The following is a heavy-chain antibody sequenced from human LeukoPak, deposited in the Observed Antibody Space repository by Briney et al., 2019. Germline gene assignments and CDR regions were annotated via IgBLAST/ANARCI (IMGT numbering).Heavy chain of an antibody. CDR2: IKEDGSEK. CDR3: LQRGFGY. D-gene: IGHD3-16*01. CDR1: GFTFNRDW. Sequence: GGSLRLSCTASGFTFNRDWTAWVRQAPGKGLEWVANIKEDGSEKNYVDSVKGRFTISRDNAENSVYLQMNSLRVEDTAVYYCLQRGFGYWGQGALVTVSS. J-gene: IGHJ4*02. V-gene: IGHV3-7*01.